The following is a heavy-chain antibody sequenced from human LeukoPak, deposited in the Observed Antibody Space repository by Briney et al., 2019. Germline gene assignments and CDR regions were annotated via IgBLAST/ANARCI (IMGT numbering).Heavy chain of an antibody. CDR3: ARAPYYDFWSGYYTGICYFDY. CDR2: IKQDGSEK. J-gene: IGHJ4*02. CDR1: GFTFSSYW. Sequence: GGSLRLSCAASGFTFSSYWMSWVRQAPGKGLEWVANIKQDGSEKYYVDSVKGRFTISRDNAKNSLYLQMNSLRAEDTAVYYCARAPYYDFWSGYYTGICYFDYWGQGTLVTVSS. D-gene: IGHD3-3*01. V-gene: IGHV3-7*01.